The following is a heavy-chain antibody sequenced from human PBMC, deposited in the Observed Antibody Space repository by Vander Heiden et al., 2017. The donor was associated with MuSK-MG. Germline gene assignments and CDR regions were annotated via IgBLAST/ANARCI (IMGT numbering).Heavy chain of an antibody. V-gene: IGHV3-23*01. CDR2: ISGSGGST. CDR1: GFPFSSYA. J-gene: IGHJ4*02. CDR3: AKRSGWYSRVFDY. Sequence: EVQLLESGGGLVQPGGSLSLSCAASGFPFSSYAMSWVRQAPGKGLEWVSAISGSGGSTYYADSVKGRFTISRDNSKNTLYLQMNSLRAEDTAVYYCAKRSGWYSRVFDYWGQGTLVTVSS. D-gene: IGHD6-19*01.